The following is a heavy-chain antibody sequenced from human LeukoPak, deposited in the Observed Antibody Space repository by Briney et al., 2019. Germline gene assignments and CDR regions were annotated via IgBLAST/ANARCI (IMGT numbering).Heavy chain of an antibody. D-gene: IGHD6-19*01. Sequence: GGSLRLSCAASGFTFSSYGIHWVRQAPDKGLEWVAFIRYDGSNRYYADSVKGRFTISRDNSKNTRYLQMNSLRAEDTAVYYCAKDLGSGWTTGPHQYFDYWGQGTLVTVSS. CDR3: AKDLGSGWTTGPHQYFDY. J-gene: IGHJ4*02. V-gene: IGHV3-30*02. CDR2: IRYDGSNR. CDR1: GFTFSSYG.